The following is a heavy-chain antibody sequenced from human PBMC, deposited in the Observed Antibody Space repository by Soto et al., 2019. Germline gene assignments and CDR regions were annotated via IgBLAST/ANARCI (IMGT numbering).Heavy chain of an antibody. CDR2: IYYSGST. CDR1: GGSISSGGYY. V-gene: IGHV4-31*03. CDR3: ARAGYDYVWGTKPFDY. J-gene: IGHJ4*02. D-gene: IGHD3-16*01. Sequence: SETLSLTCTVSGGSISSGGYYWSWIRQHPGKGLEWIGYIYYSGSTYYNPSLKSRVTISVDTSKNQFSLKLSSVTAADTAVYYCARAGYDYVWGTKPFDYWGQGTLVTVSS.